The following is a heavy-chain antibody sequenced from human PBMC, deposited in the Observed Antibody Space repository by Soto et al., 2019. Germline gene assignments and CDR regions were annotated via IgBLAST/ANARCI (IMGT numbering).Heavy chain of an antibody. CDR3: ASSSSWSNYYYSYGMQV. CDR2: IIPIFGTA. CDR1: GGTFSSYA. V-gene: IGHV1-69*13. Sequence: SVKVSWKASGGTFSSYAISWVRQAPGQGLEWMGGIIPIFGTANYAQKFQGRVTITADESTSTAYMELSSLRSEDTAVYYCASSSSWSNYYYSYGMQVSGQAPTVTVSS. D-gene: IGHD6-13*01. J-gene: IGHJ6*02.